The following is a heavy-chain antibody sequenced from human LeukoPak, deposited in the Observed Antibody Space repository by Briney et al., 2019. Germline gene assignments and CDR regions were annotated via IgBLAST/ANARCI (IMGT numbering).Heavy chain of an antibody. J-gene: IGHJ6*03. V-gene: IGHV4-59*11. D-gene: IGHD6-6*01. CDR2: FYIGRTT. Sequence: SETLSLTCSVSGGSLRGHSWSWIRRPPGQGLEYIGDFYIGRTTNYNRSLKSRVTISLDTSKRQLSLTVNSVTAADTAVYYCARDKGQSGSSGIYESYMDVWGPGTTVIVSS. CDR1: GGSLRGHS. CDR3: ARDKGQSGSSGIYESYMDV.